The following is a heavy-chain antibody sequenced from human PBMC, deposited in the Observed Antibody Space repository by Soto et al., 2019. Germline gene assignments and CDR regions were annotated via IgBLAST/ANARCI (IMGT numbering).Heavy chain of an antibody. V-gene: IGHV3-30-3*01. J-gene: IGHJ6*02. D-gene: IGHD3-3*01. CDR2: ISYDGSNK. CDR1: GFTFSSYA. CDR3: ARWRNGQLRFLEWLTHHYYYGMDV. Sequence: PGGSLRLSCAASGFTFSSYAMHWVRQAPGKGLEWVAVISYDGSNKYYADSVKGRFTISRDNSKNTLYLQMNSLRAEDTAVYYCARWRNGQLRFLEWLTHHYYYGMDVWGQGTTVTVSS.